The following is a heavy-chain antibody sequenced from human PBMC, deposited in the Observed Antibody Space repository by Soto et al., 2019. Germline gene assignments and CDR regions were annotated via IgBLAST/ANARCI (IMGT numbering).Heavy chain of an antibody. CDR1: GYTFTSYG. V-gene: IGHV1-18*01. J-gene: IGHJ6*02. CDR2: ISAYNGNT. D-gene: IGHD3-3*02. CDR3: ARDRRARAFYYYYGMDV. Sequence: QVQLVQSGAEVKKPGASVKVSCKASGYTFTSYGISWVRQAPGQGLEWMGWISAYNGNTNYVQKLQGRVTMTTDTSTSTAYMELRSLRSDDTAVYYCARDRRARAFYYYYGMDVWGQGTTVTVSS.